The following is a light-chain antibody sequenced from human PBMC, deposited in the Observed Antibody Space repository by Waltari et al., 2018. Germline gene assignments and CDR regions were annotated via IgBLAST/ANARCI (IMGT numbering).Light chain of an antibody. CDR3: QVWDSSTKYL. J-gene: IGLJ2*01. V-gene: IGLV3-21*02. CDR2: GNR. Sequence: SYELTQPHSVSVSPGQTARITCGGDNIGSKSVQWYQQRPPQAPVLVIYGNRARRPRFPELFSGSTSGNIATLTISGVEAGDEADYYCQVWDSSTKYLFGGGTRLTVL. CDR1: NIGSKS.